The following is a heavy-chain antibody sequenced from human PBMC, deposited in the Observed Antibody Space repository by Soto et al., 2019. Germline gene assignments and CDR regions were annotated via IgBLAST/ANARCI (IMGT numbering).Heavy chain of an antibody. Sequence: GGSLRLSCAASGFTFSNAWMNWVRQAPGKGLEWVGRIKSKTDGGTTDYAAPVKGRFTISRDDSKNTLYLQMNSLKTEDTAVYYCTTDHEDTLSYGMDVWGQGTTVTVSS. J-gene: IGHJ6*02. CDR1: GFTFSNAW. V-gene: IGHV3-15*07. CDR3: TTDHEDTLSYGMDV. CDR2: IKSKTDGGTT.